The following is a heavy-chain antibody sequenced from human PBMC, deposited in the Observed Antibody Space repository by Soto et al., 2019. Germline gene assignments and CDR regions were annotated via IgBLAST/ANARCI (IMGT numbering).Heavy chain of an antibody. CDR3: ASAYCGDYCDVASFEY. J-gene: IGHJ4*02. Sequence: QMQLQESGPGLVKPSETLSLTCSVPGGSISSYYWSWIRQPPGEGLEWIGHIYNSGTTNFNPSLKGRVAISVDTSKNQFSLKLSSVTAADTAVYYCASAYCGDYCDVASFEYWGQGTLVTVSS. D-gene: IGHD2-21*01. V-gene: IGHV4-59*08. CDR2: IYNSGTT. CDR1: GGSISSYY.